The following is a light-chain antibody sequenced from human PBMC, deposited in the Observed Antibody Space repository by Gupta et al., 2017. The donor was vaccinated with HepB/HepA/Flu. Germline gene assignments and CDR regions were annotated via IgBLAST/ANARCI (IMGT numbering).Light chain of an antibody. CDR3: QQYHRDST. CDR2: KTS. J-gene: IGKJ1*01. CDR1: QSICDW. Sequence: DIQLTQSPSPLLAPVVDRVTITCRASQSICDWLAWYQQKPGKAPKLLIYKTSNLVGGVPSSFSGSGSGTEFTLTISSLQPDDFATFYCQQYHRDSTFGQGTRLEIK. V-gene: IGKV1-5*03.